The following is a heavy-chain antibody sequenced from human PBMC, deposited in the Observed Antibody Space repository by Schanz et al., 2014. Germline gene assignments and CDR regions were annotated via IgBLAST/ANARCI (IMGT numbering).Heavy chain of an antibody. V-gene: IGHV4-34*01. CDR3: ARHLVNAYGMDV. CDR2: IHHSGSI. Sequence: QVQLQQWGAGLLKPSETLSLTCAVYGGPFSGYFWSWIRQSPGKGLQWIGEIHHSGSIIYNPSLRSGATISMDPYKNQFFLKETSVTAAATAVYYCARHLVNAYGMDVWGQGTAVTVSS. J-gene: IGHJ6*02. D-gene: IGHD3-3*02. CDR1: GGPFSGYF.